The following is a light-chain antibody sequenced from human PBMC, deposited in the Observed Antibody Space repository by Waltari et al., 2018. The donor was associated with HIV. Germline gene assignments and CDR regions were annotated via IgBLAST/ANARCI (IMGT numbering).Light chain of an antibody. Sequence: IVMTQSPGTLSVSPGQRATLTCRASQSGSSHLAWYQQKPGQAPRLLIYGASTMATGIPARFSGSGSGTECTLTISSLQSEACAVYYCQQNNNWPRTFGQGTKLGSN. CDR3: QQNNNWPRT. V-gene: IGKV3-15*01. CDR1: QSGSSH. CDR2: GAS. J-gene: IGKJ2*01.